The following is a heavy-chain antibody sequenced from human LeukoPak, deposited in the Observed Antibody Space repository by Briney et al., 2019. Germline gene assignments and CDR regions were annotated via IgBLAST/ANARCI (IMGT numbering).Heavy chain of an antibody. J-gene: IGHJ4*02. D-gene: IGHD6-19*01. CDR1: GYTFTGYY. Sequence: SVNVSCKAAGYTFTGYYMHWVRQAPGQGLEWMGRIIAILGIANYAQKFQGRVTITADKSTSTAYIKLSSLRSEDTAVYYCARRHSSGWYYFDYWGQGTLVTVSS. CDR2: IIAILGIA. V-gene: IGHV1-69*02. CDR3: ARRHSSGWYYFDY.